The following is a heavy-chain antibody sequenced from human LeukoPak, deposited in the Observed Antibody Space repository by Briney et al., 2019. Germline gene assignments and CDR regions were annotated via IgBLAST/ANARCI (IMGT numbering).Heavy chain of an antibody. CDR2: IIPIFGTA. Sequence: GSSVKVSCKASGGTFSSYAISWVRQGPGQGLEWMGGIIPIFGTANYAQKFQGRVTITTDESTSTAYMELSSLRSEDTAVYYCALEMATIRSFDYWGQGTLVTVSS. J-gene: IGHJ4*02. D-gene: IGHD5-24*01. V-gene: IGHV1-69*05. CDR1: GGTFSSYA. CDR3: ALEMATIRSFDY.